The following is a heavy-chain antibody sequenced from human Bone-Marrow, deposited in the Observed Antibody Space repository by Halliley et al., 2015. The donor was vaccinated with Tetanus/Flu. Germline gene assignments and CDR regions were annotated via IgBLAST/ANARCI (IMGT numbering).Heavy chain of an antibody. V-gene: IGHV3-23*01. D-gene: IGHD3-10*01. CDR3: AKGFGSGTFNELAH. Sequence: SLRLSCAASGFTFSSYAMSWVRQAPGKGLEWVSGIYDVGSGTFYADSVRGRFTVSRDNSKNMVYLQMNSLGAEDTAVYYCAKGFGSGTFNELAHWGQGTLVPVSS. CDR1: GFTFSSYA. J-gene: IGHJ4*02. CDR2: IYDVGSGT.